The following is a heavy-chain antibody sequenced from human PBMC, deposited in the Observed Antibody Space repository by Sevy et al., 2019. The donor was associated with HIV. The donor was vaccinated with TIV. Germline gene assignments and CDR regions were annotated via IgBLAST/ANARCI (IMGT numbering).Heavy chain of an antibody. CDR2: INHSGST. D-gene: IGHD3-3*01. J-gene: IGHJ4*02. CDR1: GGSFSGYY. Sequence: SETLSLTCAVYGGSFSGYYWSWIRQPPGKGLEWIGEINHSGSTNYNPSLKSPVTISVDTSKNQFSLKLSAVTAADTAVYYCASLGRVLRFLEWPAGDDYWGQGTLVTVSS. CDR3: ASLGRVLRFLEWPAGDDY. V-gene: IGHV4-34*01.